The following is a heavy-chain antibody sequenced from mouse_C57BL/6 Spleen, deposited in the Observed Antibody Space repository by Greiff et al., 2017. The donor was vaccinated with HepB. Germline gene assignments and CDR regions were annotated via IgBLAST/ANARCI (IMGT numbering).Heavy chain of an antibody. Sequence: VKLMESGAELVRPGTSVKMSCKASGYTFTNYWIGWAKQRPGHGLEWIGDIYPGGGYTNYNEKFKGKATLTADKSSSTAYMQFSSLTSEDSAIYYCARGDYYGYDEGSWFAYWGQGTLVTVSA. CDR3: ARGDYYGYDEGSWFAY. CDR2: IYPGGGYT. CDR1: GYTFTNYW. V-gene: IGHV1-63*01. D-gene: IGHD2-2*01. J-gene: IGHJ3*01.